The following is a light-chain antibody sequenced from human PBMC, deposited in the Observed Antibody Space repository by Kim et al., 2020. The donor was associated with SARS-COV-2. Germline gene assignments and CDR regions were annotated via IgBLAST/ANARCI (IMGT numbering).Light chain of an antibody. Sequence: QSALTQPPSASGSPGQSVTISCTGTSDDVGGYNSVSWYQQSPGKAPKLMIYEVSSRPSGVPDRFSGSKSGNTASLTVFDLQAEDEADYYCSSYAGSNNYVFGTGTKVTVL. V-gene: IGLV2-8*01. CDR1: SDDVGGYNS. CDR2: EVS. J-gene: IGLJ1*01. CDR3: SSYAGSNNYV.